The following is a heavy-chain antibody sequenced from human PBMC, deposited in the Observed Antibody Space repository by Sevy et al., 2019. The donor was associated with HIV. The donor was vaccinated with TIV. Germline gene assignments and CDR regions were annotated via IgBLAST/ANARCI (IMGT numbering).Heavy chain of an antibody. Sequence: SETLSLTCTVSGGSISSYYWSWIRQPAGKGLEWIGRIYTSGSTNYNPSLKSRVTMSVDTSKNQFSLKLSPVTAADTAVYYCARDGCSGGSCYSHYYYYMDVWGKGTTVTVSS. V-gene: IGHV4-4*07. CDR1: GGSISSYY. CDR3: ARDGCSGGSCYSHYYYYMDV. D-gene: IGHD2-15*01. J-gene: IGHJ6*03. CDR2: IYTSGST.